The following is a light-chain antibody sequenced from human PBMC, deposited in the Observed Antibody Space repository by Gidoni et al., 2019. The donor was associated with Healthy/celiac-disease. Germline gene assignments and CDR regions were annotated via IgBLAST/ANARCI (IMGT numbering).Light chain of an antibody. CDR3: QQYNNWPPYT. Sequence: EIVMTQSLATLSVSPGARATLSCRASQSLNNNLAWYQQKPGQAPRLLIYDTSTRATGIPARFSGSGSGTEFTLTISSLQSEDFAVYYCQQYNNWPPYTFGQGTKLEIK. CDR1: QSLNNN. J-gene: IGKJ2*01. CDR2: DTS. V-gene: IGKV3-15*01.